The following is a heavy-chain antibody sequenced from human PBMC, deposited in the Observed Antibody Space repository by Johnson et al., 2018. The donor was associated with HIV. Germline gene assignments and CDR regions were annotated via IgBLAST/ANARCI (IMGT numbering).Heavy chain of an antibody. J-gene: IGHJ3*02. D-gene: IGHD5-24*01. CDR3: AKDGDDGDGPDGTKGAFDI. V-gene: IGHV3-20*04. CDR2: INWNGDST. CDR1: GFTFDDYG. Sequence: EVQLVESGGGVVRPGGSLRLSCAASGFTFDDYGVSWVRQAPGKGLEWVSGINWNGDSTGYADSVKGRFTISRDNAKNSLYLQMNNLRAEDTALYYCAKDGDDGDGPDGTKGAFDIWGQGTMVTVSS.